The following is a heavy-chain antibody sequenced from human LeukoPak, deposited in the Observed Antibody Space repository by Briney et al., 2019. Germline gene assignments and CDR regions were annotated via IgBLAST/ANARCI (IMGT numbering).Heavy chain of an antibody. J-gene: IGHJ3*02. CDR3: HYDSSGIVDAFDI. V-gene: IGHV4-34*01. CDR1: GGSFSGYY. D-gene: IGHD3-22*01. Sequence: PSETLSFTCAVYGGSFSGYYWSWIRQPPGKGLEWIGEINHSGSTNYNPSLKSRVTISVDTSKNQFSLKLSSVTAADTAVYYCHYDSSGIVDAFDIWGQGTMVTVSS. CDR2: INHSGST.